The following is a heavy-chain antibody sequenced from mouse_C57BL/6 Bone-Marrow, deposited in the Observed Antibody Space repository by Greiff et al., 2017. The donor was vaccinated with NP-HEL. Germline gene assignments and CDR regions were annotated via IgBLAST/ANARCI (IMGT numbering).Heavy chain of an antibody. D-gene: IGHD1-1*01. Sequence: QVQLKESGAELVRPGTSVKMSCKASGYTFTNYWIGWVKQRPGHGLEWIGDIYPGGGYTNYNEKFKGKATLTADKSSSTAYMQFSSLTSEDSAIYYCARWYYGHWYFDVWGTGTTVTVSS. CDR1: GYTFTNYW. J-gene: IGHJ1*03. CDR3: ARWYYGHWYFDV. V-gene: IGHV1-63*01. CDR2: IYPGGGYT.